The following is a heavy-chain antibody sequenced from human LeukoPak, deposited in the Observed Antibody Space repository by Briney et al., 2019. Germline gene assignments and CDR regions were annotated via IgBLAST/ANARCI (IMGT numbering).Heavy chain of an antibody. CDR3: ARDCGGDCPHNWFDP. CDR1: EYTFTGYY. V-gene: IGHV1-2*02. J-gene: IGHJ5*02. D-gene: IGHD2-21*02. Sequence: ASVKVSCKASEYTFTGYYMHWVRQAPGQGLEWMGWINPNSGGTNYAQKFQGRVTMTRDTSISTAYMELSRLRSDDTAVYYCARDCGGDCPHNWFDPWGQGTLVTVSS. CDR2: INPNSGGT.